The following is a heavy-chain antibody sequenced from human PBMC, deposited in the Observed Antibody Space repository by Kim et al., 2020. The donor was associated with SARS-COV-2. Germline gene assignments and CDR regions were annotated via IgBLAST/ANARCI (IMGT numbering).Heavy chain of an antibody. V-gene: IGHV3-74*01. Sequence: GGSLRLSCAASGFSFSDWWMDWVRQAPGKGPEWVARIDNDGTTTLYADSVKGRFTISRDNSKNTLYLQMTGLRADDTGVYYCTRGPFWGQRTLVTVSS. J-gene: IGHJ4*02. CDR3: TRGPF. CDR2: IDNDGTTT. CDR1: GFSFSDWW.